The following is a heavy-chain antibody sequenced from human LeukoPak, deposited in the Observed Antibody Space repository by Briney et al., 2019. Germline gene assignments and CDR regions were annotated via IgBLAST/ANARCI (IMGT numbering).Heavy chain of an antibody. CDR2: ISTSGST. D-gene: IGHD3-16*01. J-gene: IGHJ3*02. V-gene: IGHV4-61*02. CDR1: GGSISSGTYY. CDR3: ARGITSDAFDI. Sequence: SETLSLTCTVSGGSISSGTYYWGYIRQPAGKGLEWIGRISTSGSTNYNPSLKSRVSISVGTSNQQFSLQLSSVTAADTAVYYCARGITSDAFDIWGQGTMVTVSS.